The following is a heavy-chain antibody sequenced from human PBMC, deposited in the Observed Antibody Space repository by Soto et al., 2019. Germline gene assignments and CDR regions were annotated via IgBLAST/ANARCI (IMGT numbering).Heavy chain of an antibody. CDR2: IYYSGST. CDR1: GGSISSGGYY. Sequence: SETLSLTCAVSGGSISSGGYYWSWIRQPPGKGLEWIGDIYYSGSTNYNPSLKTRLTISVDKSKNQFSLKLSSVTAADTAVYYCARVYSGSYSDSWGRGTLVTVSS. V-gene: IGHV4-61*08. J-gene: IGHJ4*02. CDR3: ARVYSGSYSDS. D-gene: IGHD1-26*01.